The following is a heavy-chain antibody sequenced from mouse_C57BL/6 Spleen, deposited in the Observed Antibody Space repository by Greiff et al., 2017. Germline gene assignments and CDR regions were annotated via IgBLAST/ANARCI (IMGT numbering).Heavy chain of an antibody. J-gene: IGHJ2*01. CDR1: GYTFTSYW. D-gene: IGHD1-1*01. Sequence: VQLQQPGAELVKPGASVKMSCKASGYTFTSYWLTWVKQRPGQGLEWIGDIYPGSGSTNYNEKFKSKATLTVDTSSSTAYMQLSSLTSEDSAVYYCARPHYGSSYRYFDYWGQGTTLTVSS. CDR2: IYPGSGST. V-gene: IGHV1-55*01. CDR3: ARPHYGSSYRYFDY.